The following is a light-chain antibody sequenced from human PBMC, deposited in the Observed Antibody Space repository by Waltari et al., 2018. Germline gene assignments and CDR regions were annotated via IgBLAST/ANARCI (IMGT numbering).Light chain of an antibody. J-gene: IGLJ2*01. CDR2: AVS. Sequence: QSALTQPASVSGSPGQSITISCTGTSSDVGHYKPVSWYHQPPGKAPKLIFYAVSKRPSGVSDCFSGSKSGDMASLTISGLQPEDEAEYFCSSYAGSSKGVFGGGTKVTVL. CDR3: SSYAGSSKGV. CDR1: SSDVGHYKP. V-gene: IGLV2-23*02.